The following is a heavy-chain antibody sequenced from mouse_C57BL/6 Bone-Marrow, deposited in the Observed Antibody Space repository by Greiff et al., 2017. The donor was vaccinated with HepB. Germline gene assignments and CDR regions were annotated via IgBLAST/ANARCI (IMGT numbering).Heavy chain of an antibody. V-gene: IGHV1-81*01. CDR1: GYTFTSYG. CDR2: IYPRSGNT. J-gene: IGHJ3*01. D-gene: IGHD2-4*01. Sequence: VKLMESGAELARPGASVKLSCKASGYTFTSYGISWVKQRTGQGLEWIGEIYPRSGNTYYNEKFKGKARLTADKSSSTAYMELRSLTSEDSAVYFCARVDYDEGAWFAYWGQGTLVTVSA. CDR3: ARVDYDEGAWFAY.